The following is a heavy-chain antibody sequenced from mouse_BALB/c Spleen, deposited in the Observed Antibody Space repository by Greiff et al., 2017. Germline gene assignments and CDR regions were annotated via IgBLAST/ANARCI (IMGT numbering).Heavy chain of an antibody. CDR3: ARGLWGDWFAY. CDR1: GFNIKDTY. Sequence: EVHLVESGAELVKPGASVKLSCTASGFNIKDTYMHWVKQRPEQGLEWIGRIDPANGNTKYDPKFQGKATITADTSSNTAYLQLSSLTSEDTAVYYCARGLWGDWFAYWGQGTLVTVSA. J-gene: IGHJ3*01. V-gene: IGHV14-3*02. D-gene: IGHD1-1*02. CDR2: IDPANGNT.